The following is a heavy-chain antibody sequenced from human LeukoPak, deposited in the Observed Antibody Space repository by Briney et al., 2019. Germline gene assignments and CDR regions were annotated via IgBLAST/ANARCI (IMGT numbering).Heavy chain of an antibody. Sequence: SQTLSLTCAVSGGSISSGGYSWSWIRQPPGKGLEWIGYIYHSGSTYYNPSLKSRVTISVDTSKNQFSLKLRSVTAADTAVYYCARDLAAPGWFDPWGQGTLVTVSS. V-gene: IGHV4-30-2*01. D-gene: IGHD6-13*01. CDR3: ARDLAAPGWFDP. J-gene: IGHJ5*02. CDR1: GGSISSGGYS. CDR2: IYHSGST.